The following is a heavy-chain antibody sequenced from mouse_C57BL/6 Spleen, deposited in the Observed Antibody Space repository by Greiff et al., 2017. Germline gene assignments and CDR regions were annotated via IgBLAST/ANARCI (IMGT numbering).Heavy chain of an antibody. CDR1: GYTFTDYE. J-gene: IGHJ2*01. D-gene: IGHD2-2*01. CDR2: IDPETGGT. CDR3: TRSGGYDLYYFDY. Sequence: ESGAELVRPGASVTLSCKASGYTFTDYEMHWVKQTPVHGLEWIGAIDPETGGTAYNQKFKGKAILTADKSSSTAYMELRSLTSEDSAVCYCTRSGGYDLYYFDYWGQGTTLTVSS. V-gene: IGHV1-15*01.